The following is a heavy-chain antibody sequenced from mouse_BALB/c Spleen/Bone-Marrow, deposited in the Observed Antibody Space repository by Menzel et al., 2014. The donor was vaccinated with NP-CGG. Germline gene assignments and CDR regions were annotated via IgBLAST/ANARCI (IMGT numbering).Heavy chain of an antibody. CDR2: TNSNGGST. J-gene: IGHJ2*01. D-gene: IGHD4-1*01. Sequence: EVMLVESGGGLVKLGGSLKLSCAASGFTFSSYYMSWVRQTPEKRLELVAATNSNGGSTYYPDTVKGRFTISRDNAKNTLYLQMSSLKSEDTALYYCARRGWDGYFDYWGQGTTLTVSS. CDR1: GFTFSSYY. V-gene: IGHV5-6-2*01. CDR3: ARRGWDGYFDY.